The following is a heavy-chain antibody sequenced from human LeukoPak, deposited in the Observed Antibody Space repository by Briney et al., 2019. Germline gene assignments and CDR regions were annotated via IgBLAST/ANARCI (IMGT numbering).Heavy chain of an antibody. D-gene: IGHD1-26*01. CDR3: VKDVGGSYAFDY. CDR2: INDNGGRT. J-gene: IGHJ4*02. CDR1: GFTFSRYA. V-gene: IGHV3-64D*09. Sequence: PGGSLRRSCSASGFTFSRYAMHWVRQAPGKGLEYVSGINDNGGRTHYGDSVKGRFSISRDNSKNTLHLQMSTLRAGDTALYYCVKDVGGSYAFDYWGQGILVTVAS.